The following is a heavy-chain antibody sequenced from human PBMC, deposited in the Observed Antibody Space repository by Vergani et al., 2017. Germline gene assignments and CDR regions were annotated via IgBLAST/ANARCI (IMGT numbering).Heavy chain of an antibody. CDR2: IYYSGST. CDR1: GGSISSSSYY. CDR3: ARHIRKGRAFDF. D-gene: IGHD1-14*01. J-gene: IGHJ3*01. V-gene: IGHV4-39*01. Sequence: QLQLQESGPGLVKPSETLSLTCTVSGGSISSSSYYWGWIRQPPGKGLEWIGSIYYSGSTYYNPSLKSRVTISVDTSKNQFSLKLSSVTAADTAVYYCARHIRKGRAFDFWGQGTMVTVSS.